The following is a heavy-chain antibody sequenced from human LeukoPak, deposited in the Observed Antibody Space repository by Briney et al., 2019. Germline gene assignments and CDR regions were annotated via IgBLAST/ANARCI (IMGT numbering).Heavy chain of an antibody. CDR2: IYYSGST. V-gene: IGHV4-30-4*01. CDR1: GGSISSYY. D-gene: IGHD3-22*01. J-gene: IGHJ3*02. CDR3: ARVGITMIVVEEGSAFDI. Sequence: SETLSLTCTVSGGSISSYYWSWIRQPPGKGLEWIGYIYYSGSTYYNPSLKSRVTISVDTSKNQFSLKLSSVTAADTAVYYCARVGITMIVVEEGSAFDIWGQGTMVTVSS.